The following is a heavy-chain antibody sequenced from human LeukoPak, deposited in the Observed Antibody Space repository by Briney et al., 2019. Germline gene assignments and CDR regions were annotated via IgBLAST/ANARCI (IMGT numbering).Heavy chain of an antibody. D-gene: IGHD3-22*01. CDR2: IWYDGSNK. CDR3: ARDGRISYYDSSGAFDY. V-gene: IGHV3-33*01. CDR1: GFTFSSYG. J-gene: IGHJ4*02. Sequence: GGSLRLSCAASGFTFSSYGMHWVRQAPGKGLEWVAVIWYDGSNKYYADSVKGRFTISRDNSKDTLYLQMNSLRAEDTAVYYCARDGRISYYDSSGAFDYWGQGTLVTVSS.